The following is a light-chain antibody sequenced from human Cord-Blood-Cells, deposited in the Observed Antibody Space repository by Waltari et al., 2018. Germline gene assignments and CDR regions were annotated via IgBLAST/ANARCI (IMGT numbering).Light chain of an antibody. CDR2: QDS. Sequence: SYELTQPPSVSVSSRQPATITRTGDNSGANDACWYQQKPGQSPVLVIYQDSKRPSGIPERFSGSNSGNTATLTISGTQAMDEADYYCQAWDSSTVVFGGGTKLTVL. CDR1: NSGAND. V-gene: IGLV3-1*01. J-gene: IGLJ2*01. CDR3: QAWDSSTVV.